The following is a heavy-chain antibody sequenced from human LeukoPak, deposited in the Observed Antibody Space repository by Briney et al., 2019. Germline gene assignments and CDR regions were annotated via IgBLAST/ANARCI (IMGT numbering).Heavy chain of an antibody. CDR1: GGSISGYY. J-gene: IGHJ4*02. Sequence: SETLSLTCTVSGGSISGYYWSWIRQPPGKGLEWIGYIYYSGSTNYNPSLKSRVTISVDTSKNQFSLKLSSVTAADTAVYYCAGRRDGYNWNGDIFDYWGQGTLVTVSS. CDR3: AGRRDGYNWNGDIFDY. CDR2: IYYSGST. V-gene: IGHV4-59*01. D-gene: IGHD5-24*01.